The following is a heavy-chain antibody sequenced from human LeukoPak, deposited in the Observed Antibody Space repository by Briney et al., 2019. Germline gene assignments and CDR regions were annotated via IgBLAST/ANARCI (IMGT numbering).Heavy chain of an antibody. CDR1: GFTFDDYT. J-gene: IGHJ4*02. D-gene: IGHD1-14*01. CDR2: ISWDGGST. V-gene: IGHV3-43*01. CDR3: AKDFNRAFDY. Sequence: PGGSLRLSCAASGFTFDDYTMHWVRQAPGKGLEWVSLISWDGGSTYYADSVKGRFTISRDNSKSSLYLQMNSLRTEDTALYYCAKDFNRAFDYWGQGTLVTVSS.